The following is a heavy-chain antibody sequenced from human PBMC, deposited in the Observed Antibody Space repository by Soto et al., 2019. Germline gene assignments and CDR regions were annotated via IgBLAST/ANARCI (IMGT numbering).Heavy chain of an antibody. V-gene: IGHV1-18*01. D-gene: IGHD2-2*01. CDR3: ARDKIPYCISTSCSWFDP. Sequence: ASVKVSCKAIGYSFTSYGISWVRQAPGQGLEWMGWISAYNGNTNYAQKLQGRVTMTTDTSTSTAYMELRSLRSDDTAVYYCARDKIPYCISTSCSWFDPWGQGTLVTGSS. CDR2: ISAYNGNT. J-gene: IGHJ5*02. CDR1: GYSFTSYG.